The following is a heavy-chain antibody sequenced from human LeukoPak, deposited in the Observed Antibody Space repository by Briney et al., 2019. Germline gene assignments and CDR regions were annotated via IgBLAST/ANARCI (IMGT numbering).Heavy chain of an antibody. V-gene: IGHV4-39*01. CDR3: ARHDASGSYGAAFDV. D-gene: IGHD3-22*01. CDR2: IYYSGSA. CDR1: GGSISSSSYY. Sequence: SETLSLTCTVSGGSISSSSYYWGWIRQPPGKGLERISSIYYSGSAYYNPSLKSRVTISIDTSKNQFSLKLSSVIAADTAVYFCARHDASGSYGAAFDVWGQGTVVTVSS. J-gene: IGHJ3*01.